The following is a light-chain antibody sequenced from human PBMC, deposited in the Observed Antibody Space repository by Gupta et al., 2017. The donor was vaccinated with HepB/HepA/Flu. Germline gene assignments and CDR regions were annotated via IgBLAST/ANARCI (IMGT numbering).Light chain of an antibody. J-gene: IGLJ2*01. CDR2: SNN. CDR3: AAWDDSLNGFV. V-gene: IGLV1-44*01. Sequence: SVLTQPPSASPTPGQRVTISCSGSSSNIGSNTVNWYQQLPGTAPKLLIYSNNQRRSGVPDRFSCSKSGTSASLAISGLQSEDEADYYCAAWDDSLNGFVFGGGTKLTVL. CDR1: SSNIGSNT.